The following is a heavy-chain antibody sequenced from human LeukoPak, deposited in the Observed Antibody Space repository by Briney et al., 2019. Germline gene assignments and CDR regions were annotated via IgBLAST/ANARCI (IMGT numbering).Heavy chain of an antibody. Sequence: SEKISCKASGGTFSSYAISWVRQAPGQGLECMGRIIPIFGTANYAQKFQGRVTITTDESTSTAYMELSSLRSEDTAVYYCARATIAVAGSFDYWGQGTLVTVSS. V-gene: IGHV1-69*05. CDR3: ARATIAVAGSFDY. CDR1: GGTFSSYA. CDR2: IIPIFGTA. J-gene: IGHJ4*02. D-gene: IGHD6-19*01.